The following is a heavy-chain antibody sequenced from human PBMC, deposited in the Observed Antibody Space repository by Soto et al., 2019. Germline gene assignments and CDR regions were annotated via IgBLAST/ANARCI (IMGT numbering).Heavy chain of an antibody. Sequence: EVQLVESGGGLVQPGGSLRLSCAASGFTFSSYSMNWVRQAPGKGLEWVSYISGATTTIYYEDSVKGRFTISRDNAKNSLYLQMNSLRADDTAVYYCARGIAAAGPKLDYWGQGTLVTVSS. V-gene: IGHV3-48*01. CDR3: ARGIAAAGPKLDY. D-gene: IGHD6-13*01. J-gene: IGHJ4*02. CDR1: GFTFSSYS. CDR2: ISGATTTI.